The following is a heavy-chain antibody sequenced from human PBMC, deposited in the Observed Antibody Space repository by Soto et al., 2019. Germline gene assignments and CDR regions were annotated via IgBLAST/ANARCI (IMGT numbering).Heavy chain of an antibody. V-gene: IGHV3-23*01. J-gene: IGHJ4*02. CDR2: ISGSGGST. Sequence: GGSLRLSCAASGFTFSSYAMSWVRQAPGKGLEWVSAISGSGGSTYYADSVKGRFTISRDNSKNTLYLQMNSLRAEDTAVYYCAKVLVNTVAYTYFDYWGQGTLVTVSS. CDR3: AKVLVNTVAYTYFDY. CDR1: GFTFSSYA. D-gene: IGHD5-12*01.